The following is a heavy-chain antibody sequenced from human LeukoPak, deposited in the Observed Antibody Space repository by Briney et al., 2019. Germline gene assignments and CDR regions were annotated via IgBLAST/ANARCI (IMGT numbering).Heavy chain of an antibody. J-gene: IGHJ5*02. D-gene: IGHD2-2*01. CDR1: GFTFTSYD. CDR3: ARGGYCSSTSCLAASWFDP. CDR2: MNPNNGNT. V-gene: IGHV1-8*01. Sequence: ASVKVSCKASGFTFTSYDINWVRQASGQGLEWMGWMNPNNGNTGYAQKFQGRVTMTRDTSISTAYMELRDLRSEDTAVYYCARGGYCSSTSCLAASWFDPWGQGTLVTVSS.